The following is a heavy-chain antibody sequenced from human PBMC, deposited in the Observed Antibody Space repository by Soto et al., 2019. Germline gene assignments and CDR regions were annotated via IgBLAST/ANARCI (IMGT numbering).Heavy chain of an antibody. CDR3: ARDSNKYSSSLRGRYFDY. J-gene: IGHJ4*02. V-gene: IGHV3-48*03. D-gene: IGHD4-4*01. CDR1: GFTFSSYE. CDR2: ISGSGTII. Sequence: GGSLRLSCAASGFTFSSYEMNWVRQAPGKGLEWLSYISGSGTIILYADSVKGRFTISRDNAKNSLYLQMNSLRVEDTAVYYCARDSNKYSSSLRGRYFDYWGQGIGVTVSS.